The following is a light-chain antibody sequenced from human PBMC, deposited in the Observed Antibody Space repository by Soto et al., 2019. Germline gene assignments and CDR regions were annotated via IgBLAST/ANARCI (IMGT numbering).Light chain of an antibody. CDR3: CSYAGSSTYV. V-gene: IGLV2-23*02. CDR1: SSDVGSYNL. Sequence: QSVLNQPASVSGSPGQSITISCTGTSSDVGSYNLVSWYQQHPGKAPKLMIYEVSKRPPGVSNRFSGSKSGNTASLTISWLQAEDEADYYCCSYAGSSTYVFGTGTKVTVL. CDR2: EVS. J-gene: IGLJ1*01.